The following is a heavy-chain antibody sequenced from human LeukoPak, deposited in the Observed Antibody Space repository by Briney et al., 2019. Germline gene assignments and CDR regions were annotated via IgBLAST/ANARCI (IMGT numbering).Heavy chain of an antibody. V-gene: IGHV1-8*01. CDR3: ARGEGGAVVSH. CDR1: GYNFTGYD. Sequence: ASVKVSCKASGYNFTGYDINWVRQATGQGLEWMGSMNPNTDNTGYAQKFQGRVTMTRNTSISTAYMELSSLRSDDTAVYYCARGEGGAVVSHWGQGTLVTVSS. D-gene: IGHD3-22*01. J-gene: IGHJ4*02. CDR2: MNPNTDNT.